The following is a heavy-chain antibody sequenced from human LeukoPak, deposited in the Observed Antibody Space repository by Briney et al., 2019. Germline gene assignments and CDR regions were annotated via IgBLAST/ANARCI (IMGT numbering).Heavy chain of an antibody. V-gene: IGHV1-46*01. CDR1: GYTYTSYY. Sequence: ASVKASCKASGYTYTSYYLHWVRQAPGQGLEGMGIINTSGGSTSYAQKFQGRVTMTRDMSTSTVYMDLSSLRSGDTAVYYCARDRGSSSVQGYWGQGTLVTVSS. D-gene: IGHD6-6*01. J-gene: IGHJ4*02. CDR3: ARDRGSSSVQGY. CDR2: INTSGGST.